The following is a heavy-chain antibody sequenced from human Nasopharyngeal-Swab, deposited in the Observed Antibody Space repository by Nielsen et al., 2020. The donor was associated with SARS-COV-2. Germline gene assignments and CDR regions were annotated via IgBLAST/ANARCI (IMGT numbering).Heavy chain of an antibody. J-gene: IGHJ3*02. Sequence: WVRQAPGQGLEWMGWMNPNSGNTGYAQKFQGRVTMTWNTSISTAYMELSSLRSEDTAVYYCASRYYDFWSGYPSAFDIWGQGTMVTVSS. CDR3: ASRYYDFWSGYPSAFDI. CDR2: MNPNSGNT. D-gene: IGHD3-3*01. V-gene: IGHV1-8*01.